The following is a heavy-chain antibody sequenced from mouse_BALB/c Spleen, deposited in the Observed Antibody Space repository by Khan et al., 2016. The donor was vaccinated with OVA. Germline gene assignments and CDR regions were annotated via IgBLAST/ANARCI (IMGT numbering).Heavy chain of an antibody. CDR3: ARQPYYHYNIMDY. Sequence: QVQLKESGPGLVAPSQSLSITCTISGFSLTNYGVHWVRQPPGKGLEWLVVIWNDGNTAYNSALKSRLTISKDKPKSQVFLKMNSLQTYDTAMYFCARQPYYHYNIMDYWGQGTSVTVSS. V-gene: IGHV2-6-1*01. CDR2: IWNDGNT. J-gene: IGHJ4*01. CDR1: GFSLTNYG. D-gene: IGHD2-10*01.